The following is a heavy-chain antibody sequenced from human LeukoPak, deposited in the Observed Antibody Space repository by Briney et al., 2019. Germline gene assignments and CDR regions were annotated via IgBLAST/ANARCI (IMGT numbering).Heavy chain of an antibody. J-gene: IGHJ4*02. CDR1: GFTFSSYE. Sequence: GGSLRLSCAASGFTFSSYEMNWVRQAPGKGLEWVSYITSRGSTKYYADSVKGRFTISRDNAKNSLYLQMNSLRGEDTAVYYCASESIYCSGGSCYPYYFDYWGQGTLVTVSS. CDR2: ITSRGSTK. V-gene: IGHV3-48*03. CDR3: ASESIYCSGGSCYPYYFDY. D-gene: IGHD2-15*01.